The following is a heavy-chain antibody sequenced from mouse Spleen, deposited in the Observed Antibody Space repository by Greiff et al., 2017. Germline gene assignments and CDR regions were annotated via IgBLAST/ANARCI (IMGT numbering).Heavy chain of an antibody. CDR2: INPSNGGT. J-gene: IGHJ4*01. CDR1: GYTFTSYW. CDR3: ARIGDGYYDPYAMDY. V-gene: IGHV1-53*01. Sequence: QVHVKQPGTELVKPGASVKLSCKASGYTFTSYWMHWVKQRPGQGLEWIGNINPSNGGTNYNEKFKSKATLTVDKSSSTAYMQLSSLTSEDSAVYYCARIGDGYYDPYAMDYWGQGTSVTVSS. D-gene: IGHD2-3*01.